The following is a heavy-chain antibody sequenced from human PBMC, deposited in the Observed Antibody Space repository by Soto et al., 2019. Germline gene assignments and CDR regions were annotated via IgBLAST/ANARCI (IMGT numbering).Heavy chain of an antibody. CDR3: ARVTAMGGGFDY. Sequence: SETLSLTCTVSGGSISSYYWSWIRQPPGKGLEWIGYIYYSGSTNYNPSLKSRVTISVDTSKNQFSLKLSSVTAADTAVYYFARVTAMGGGFDYWGQGTLVTVSS. CDR1: GGSISSYY. J-gene: IGHJ4*02. V-gene: IGHV4-59*08. CDR2: IYYSGST. D-gene: IGHD5-18*01.